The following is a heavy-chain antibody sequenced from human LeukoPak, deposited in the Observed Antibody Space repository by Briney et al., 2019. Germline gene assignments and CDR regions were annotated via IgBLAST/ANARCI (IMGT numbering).Heavy chain of an antibody. V-gene: IGHV1-24*01. D-gene: IGHD3-10*01. CDR3: ATDKNYYGSGSATYYYYGMDV. Sequence: ASVKVSCKASGGTFSSYAISWVRQAPGQGLEWMGGFDPEDGETIYAQKFQGRVTMTEDTSTDTAYMELSSLRSEDTAVYYCATDKNYYGSGSATYYYYGMDVWGQGTTVTVSS. CDR2: FDPEDGET. CDR1: GGTFSSYA. J-gene: IGHJ6*02.